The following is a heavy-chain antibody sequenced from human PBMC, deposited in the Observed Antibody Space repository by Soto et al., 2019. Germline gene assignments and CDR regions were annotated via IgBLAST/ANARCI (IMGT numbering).Heavy chain of an antibody. CDR3: ARNLGRAYSSSGVGVYYYYGMDV. Sequence: SQTLSLTCAISGDSVSSNSAAWNWIRQSPSRGLEWLGRTYYRSKWYNDYAVSVKSRITINPDTSKNQFSLQLNSVTPEDTAVYYCARNLGRAYSSSGVGVYYYYGMDVCGQRTTVTVSS. D-gene: IGHD6-6*01. CDR2: TYYRSKWYN. CDR1: GDSVSSNSAA. J-gene: IGHJ6*02. V-gene: IGHV6-1*01.